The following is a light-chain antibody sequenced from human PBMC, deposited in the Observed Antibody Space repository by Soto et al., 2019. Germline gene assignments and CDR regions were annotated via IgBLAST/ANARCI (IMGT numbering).Light chain of an antibody. V-gene: IGLV7-46*01. CDR1: TGAVTSGHY. Sequence: AVVTQEPSLTVSPGGTVTLTCGSSTGAVTSGHYPYWFQQKPGQAPRTLIYDTSNKHSWTPARFSGSLLGGKAALTLSSAQPEDEAEYYCLLSYSGPRRLFGNGTKVTVL. J-gene: IGLJ1*01. CDR2: DTS. CDR3: LLSYSGPRRL.